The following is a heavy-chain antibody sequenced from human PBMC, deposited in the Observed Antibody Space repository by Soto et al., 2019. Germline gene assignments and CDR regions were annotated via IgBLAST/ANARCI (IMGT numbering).Heavy chain of an antibody. V-gene: IGHV3-21*06. Sequence: EVQLVESGGGLVKPGGSLRLSCAASGFTFTRHSMNWVRQAPGKGLEWVSCISGTGTFIYYSDSVKGRFTISRDDAKTSLYLLMNSLTAEDTAVYYCARGSGTDTGDALDIWGPGTMVTVS. CDR2: ISGTGTFI. CDR3: ARGSGTDTGDALDI. CDR1: GFTFTRHS. D-gene: IGHD2-21*02. J-gene: IGHJ3*02.